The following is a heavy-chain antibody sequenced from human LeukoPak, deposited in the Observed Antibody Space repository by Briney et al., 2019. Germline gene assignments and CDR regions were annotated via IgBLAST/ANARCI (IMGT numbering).Heavy chain of an antibody. J-gene: IGHJ4*02. CDR1: GGSINAYY. CDR3: ARYDSTWDNFDY. Sequence: PSETLSLTCTVSGGSINAYYWTWIRQPDGEGLEWIGRIHTSWSTYYNTSLKGRALMTLDKPNNQFSLELKSLTAADTAVYYCARYDSTWDNFDYWGQGTLVTVSS. V-gene: IGHV4-4*07. CDR2: IHTSWST. D-gene: IGHD3-22*01.